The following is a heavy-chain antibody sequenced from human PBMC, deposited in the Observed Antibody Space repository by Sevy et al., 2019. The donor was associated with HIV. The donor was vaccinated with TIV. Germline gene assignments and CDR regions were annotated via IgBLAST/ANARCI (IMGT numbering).Heavy chain of an antibody. Sequence: GGSLRLSCAASGFTFSNAWMSWVRQAPGKGLEWVGRIKSKTDGGTTDYDAPVKGRFTISRDDSKNTLYLQMNSLKTEETAVYYCTPDRRELLWCEEPRYPCGQGTLVTVSS. D-gene: IGHD2-21*01. J-gene: IGHJ5*02. CDR1: GFTFSNAW. CDR2: IKSKTDGGTT. V-gene: IGHV3-15*01. CDR3: TPDRRELLWCEEPRYP.